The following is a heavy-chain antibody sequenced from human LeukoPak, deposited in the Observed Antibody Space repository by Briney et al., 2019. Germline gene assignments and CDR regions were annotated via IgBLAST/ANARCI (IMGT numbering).Heavy chain of an antibody. V-gene: IGHV4-34*01. CDR3: ARGHRIPPPHDAFDI. Sequence: SETLSLTCAVYGGSFSGYYWSWIRQPPGKGLEWIGEINHSGSTNYNPSLKSRVTISVDTSKNQFSLKLSSVTAADTAVYYCARGHRIPPPHDAFDIWGQGTMVTVSS. CDR1: GGSFSGYY. CDR2: INHSGST. J-gene: IGHJ3*02. D-gene: IGHD2-15*01.